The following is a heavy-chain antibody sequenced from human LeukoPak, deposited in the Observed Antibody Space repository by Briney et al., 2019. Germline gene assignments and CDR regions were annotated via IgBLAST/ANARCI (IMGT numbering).Heavy chain of an antibody. CDR2: IYYSGSS. V-gene: IGHV4-61*01. CDR3: ARGGRTVTTGGSNWFDP. Sequence: SETLSLTCTVSGYSISSGYYWNRIRQPPGKGLEWIGYIYYSGSSNYNPSLKSRVTISVDTAKNQFSLKLSSVTAADTAVYYCARGGRTVTTGGSNWFDPWGQGTLVTVSS. CDR1: GYSISSGYY. J-gene: IGHJ5*02. D-gene: IGHD4-17*01.